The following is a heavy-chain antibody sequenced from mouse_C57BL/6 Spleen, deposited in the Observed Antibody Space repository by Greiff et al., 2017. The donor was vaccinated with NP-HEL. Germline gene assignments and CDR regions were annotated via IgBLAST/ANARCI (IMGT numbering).Heavy chain of an antibody. Sequence: VQLHQSGPELVKPGASVKISCKASGYTFTDYYMNWVKQSHGKSLEWIGDINPNNGGTSYNQKFKGKATLTVDKSSSTAYMELRSLTSEDSAVYYCARDYYGSSPFAYWGQGTLVTVSA. J-gene: IGHJ3*01. V-gene: IGHV1-26*01. D-gene: IGHD1-1*01. CDR1: GYTFTDYY. CDR2: INPNNGGT. CDR3: ARDYYGSSPFAY.